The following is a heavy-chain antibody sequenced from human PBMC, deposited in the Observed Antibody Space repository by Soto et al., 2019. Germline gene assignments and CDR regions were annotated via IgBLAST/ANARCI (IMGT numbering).Heavy chain of an antibody. CDR1: GFTFSSYW. V-gene: IGHV3-7*01. D-gene: IGHD4-17*01. Sequence: EVQLVESGGGLVQPGGSLRLSCAASGFTFSSYWMSWVRQAPGKGLEWVANIKQDGSEKYYVDSVKGRFTISRDNAKNSLYLQMNSLRAEDTAVYYCAREGGGRTTVTTFLNYYYYMDVWGKGTTVTVSS. CDR3: AREGGGRTTVTTFLNYYYYMDV. J-gene: IGHJ6*03. CDR2: IKQDGSEK.